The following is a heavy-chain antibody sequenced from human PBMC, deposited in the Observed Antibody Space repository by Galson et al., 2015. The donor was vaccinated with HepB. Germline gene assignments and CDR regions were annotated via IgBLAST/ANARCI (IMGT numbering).Heavy chain of an antibody. CDR1: GFTFSNAW. D-gene: IGHD2-2*01. V-gene: IGHV3-15*07. CDR3: TTDPVDIVVVPAASP. J-gene: IGHJ5*02. Sequence: SLRLSCAASGFTFSNAWMNWVRQAPGKGLEWVGRIKSKTDGGTTDYAAPVKGRFTISRDDSKNTLYLQMNSLKTEDTAVYYCTTDPVDIVVVPAASPWGQGTLVTVSS. CDR2: IKSKTDGGTT.